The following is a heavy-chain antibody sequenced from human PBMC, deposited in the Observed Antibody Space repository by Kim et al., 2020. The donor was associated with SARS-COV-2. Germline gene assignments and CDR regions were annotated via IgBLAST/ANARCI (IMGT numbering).Heavy chain of an antibody. Sequence: PALKSRVTISVDKSKNPFSLKLSSVTAADTAVYYCARALAIFGVVAFDYWGQGTLVTVSS. CDR3: ARALAIFGVVAFDY. J-gene: IGHJ4*02. D-gene: IGHD3-3*01. V-gene: IGHV4-4*02.